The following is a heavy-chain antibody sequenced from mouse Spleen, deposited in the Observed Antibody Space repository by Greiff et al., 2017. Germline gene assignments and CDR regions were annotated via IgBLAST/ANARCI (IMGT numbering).Heavy chain of an antibody. J-gene: IGHJ3*01. V-gene: IGHV7-1*01. CDR3: ARDAGEGAWFAY. CDR1: GFTFSDFY. CDR2: SRNKANDYTT. Sequence: DVMLVESGGGLVQSGRSLRLSCATSGFTFSDFYMEWVRQAPGKGLEWIAASRNKANDYTTEYSASVKGRFIVSRDTSQSILYLQMNALRAEDTAIYYCARDAGEGAWFAYWGQGTLVTVSA.